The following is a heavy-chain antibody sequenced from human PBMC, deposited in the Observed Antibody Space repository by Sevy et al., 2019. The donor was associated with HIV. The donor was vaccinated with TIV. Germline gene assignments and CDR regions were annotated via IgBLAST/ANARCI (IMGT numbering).Heavy chain of an antibody. CDR3: AKDISIVVVPAAMFDY. D-gene: IGHD2-2*01. V-gene: IGHV3-23*01. CDR1: GFTFSSYA. CDR2: ISGSGGST. Sequence: GGSLRLSCAASGFTFSSYAMSWVRQAPGKGLEWVSAISGSGGSTYYAYSVKGRFTISRDNSKNTLYLQMNSLRAEDTAVYYCAKDISIVVVPAAMFDYWGQGTLVTVSS. J-gene: IGHJ4*02.